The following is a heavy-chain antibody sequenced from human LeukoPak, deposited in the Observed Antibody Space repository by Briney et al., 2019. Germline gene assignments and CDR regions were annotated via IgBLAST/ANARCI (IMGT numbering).Heavy chain of an antibody. Sequence: GGSLRLSCAASGFTFSSYWMSWVRQAPGKGLEWVANIKQDGSEKYYVDSVKGRFTISRDNAKNSLYLQMNSLRAEDTAVYYCARDYYGSGSSRVSYFDYWGQGTLVTVSS. D-gene: IGHD3-10*01. V-gene: IGHV3-7*01. CDR1: GFTFSSYW. CDR3: ARDYYGSGSSRVSYFDY. J-gene: IGHJ4*02. CDR2: IKQDGSEK.